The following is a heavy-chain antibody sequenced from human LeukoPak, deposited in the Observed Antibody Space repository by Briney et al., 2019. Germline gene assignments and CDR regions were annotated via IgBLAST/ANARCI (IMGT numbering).Heavy chain of an antibody. Sequence: GGSLRLSCAASGFTFSNYYMSWIRQAPGKGLEWVSYISGSGSSIDYADSVKGRFTISRDNAKNSLYLQMNSLRAEDMAVYYCARNLAMEIRPAVFDVWGQGTMVTASS. J-gene: IGHJ3*01. CDR1: GFTFSNYY. CDR2: ISGSGSSI. V-gene: IGHV3-11*01. D-gene: IGHD6-6*01. CDR3: ARNLAMEIRPAVFDV.